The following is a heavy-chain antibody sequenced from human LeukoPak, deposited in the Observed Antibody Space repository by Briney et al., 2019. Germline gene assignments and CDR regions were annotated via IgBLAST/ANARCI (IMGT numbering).Heavy chain of an antibody. CDR1: GFTVSSNY. J-gene: IGHJ4*02. Sequence: GGSLRLSCAASGFTVSSNYMSWVRQAPGKGLEWVSVIYSGGSTYYADSVKGRFTISRDNSKNTLYLQMNSLRAEDTAVYYCARSHLYCSSTSCYRPHSHYFDYWGQGTLVTVSS. V-gene: IGHV3-53*01. CDR2: IYSGGST. D-gene: IGHD2-2*01. CDR3: ARSHLYCSSTSCYRPHSHYFDY.